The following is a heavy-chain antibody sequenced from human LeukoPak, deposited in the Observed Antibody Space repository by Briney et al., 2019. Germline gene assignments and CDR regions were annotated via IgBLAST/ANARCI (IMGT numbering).Heavy chain of an antibody. V-gene: IGHV3-23*01. J-gene: IGHJ4*02. CDR2: IIGSGSTT. D-gene: IGHD4-23*01. CDR3: ARGQVGSTVITPVAY. Sequence: GGSLRLSCAASGFPFGSYALSWVRQAPGKGLEWGAVIIGSGSTTYYADSVKGRFTISRDNSKNTLYLQMNSLRVEDTAIYYCARGQVGSTVITPVAYWGQGTLVTVSS. CDR1: GFPFGSYA.